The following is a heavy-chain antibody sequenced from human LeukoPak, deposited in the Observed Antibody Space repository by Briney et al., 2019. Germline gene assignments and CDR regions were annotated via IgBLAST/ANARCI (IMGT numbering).Heavy chain of an antibody. J-gene: IGHJ4*02. D-gene: IGHD6-13*01. V-gene: IGHV3-21*01. CDR2: ISSSSSYI. CDR3: ARERAAAGCFDY. CDR1: GFTVSSNY. Sequence: GGSLRLSCAASGFTVSSNYMSWVRQAPGKGLEWVSSISSSSSYIYYADSVKGRFTISRDNAKNSLYLQMNSLRAEDTAVYYCARERAAAGCFDYWGQGTLVTVSS.